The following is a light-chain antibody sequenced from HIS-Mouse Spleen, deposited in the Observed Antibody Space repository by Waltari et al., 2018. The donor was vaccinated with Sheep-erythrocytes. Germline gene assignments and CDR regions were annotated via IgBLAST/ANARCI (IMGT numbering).Light chain of an antibody. Sequence: QSVLTQPPSVSGAPGQRVTISCTGSSSNIGAGYDVHWYQQLPGTAPKLRSYGNSNRPSGVPDRFAGSKSGTSASLAITGLQAEDEADYYCQSYDSSLSGYVVFGGGTKLTVL. J-gene: IGLJ2*01. V-gene: IGLV1-40*01. CDR1: SSNIGAGYD. CDR2: GNS. CDR3: QSYDSSLSGYVV.